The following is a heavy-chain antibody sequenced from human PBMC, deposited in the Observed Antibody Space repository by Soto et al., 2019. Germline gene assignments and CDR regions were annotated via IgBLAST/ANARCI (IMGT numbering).Heavy chain of an antibody. CDR2: ISGSGGST. V-gene: IGHV3-23*01. Sequence: EVQLLESGGGLVQPGGSLRLSCAASGFTFSSYAMSWVRQAPGKGLEWFSAISGSGGSTYYADSVKGRFTISRDNSKDTLYLQMNRLRAEDTAVYYCAKDGAATPLNLRYNEHDYWGQGTLVTVSS. CDR1: GFTFSSYA. CDR3: AKDGAATPLNLRYNEHDY. J-gene: IGHJ4*02. D-gene: IGHD2-15*01.